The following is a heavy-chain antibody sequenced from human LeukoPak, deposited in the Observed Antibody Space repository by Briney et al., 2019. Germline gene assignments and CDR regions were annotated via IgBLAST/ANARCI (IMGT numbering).Heavy chain of an antibody. D-gene: IGHD4-17*01. J-gene: IGHJ2*01. Sequence: PSETLSLTCTVSGGSISSGGYYWSWIRQHPGKGLEWIGYIYYSGSTNYNPSLKSRVTISVDTSKNQFSLKLSSVTAADTAVYYCARDRLPTARYFDLWGRGTLVTVSS. CDR1: GGSISSGGYY. CDR2: IYYSGST. CDR3: ARDRLPTARYFDL. V-gene: IGHV4-61*08.